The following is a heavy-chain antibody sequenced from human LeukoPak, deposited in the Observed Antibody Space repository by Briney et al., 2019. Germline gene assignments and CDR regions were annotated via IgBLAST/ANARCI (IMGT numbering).Heavy chain of an antibody. V-gene: IGHV3-23*01. CDR2: ISGSGGST. Sequence: GGSLRLSCAASGFTFSSYAMSWVRQAPGKGLEWVSAISGSGGSTYYADSVKGRFTISRDNSKNTLYPQMNSLRAEDTAVYYCAKYYYDSSGYYYFDYWGQGTLVTVSS. CDR3: AKYYYDSSGYYYFDY. D-gene: IGHD3-22*01. J-gene: IGHJ4*02. CDR1: GFTFSSYA.